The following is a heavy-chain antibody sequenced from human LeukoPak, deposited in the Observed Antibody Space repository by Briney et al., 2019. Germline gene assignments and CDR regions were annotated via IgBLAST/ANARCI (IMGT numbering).Heavy chain of an antibody. CDR2: ITGSGDNT. J-gene: IGHJ4*02. CDR3: AKRLYSGYYWAGVDY. Sequence: PGGSLRLSCAASGFTFSSYAMSWVRQAPGKGLEWVSAITGSGDNTFYADSVKGRFTISRDNSKNTLYLQMNSLRAEDTAVYYCAKRLYSGYYWAGVDYWGQGTLVTVSS. D-gene: IGHD3-22*01. CDR1: GFTFSSYA. V-gene: IGHV3-23*01.